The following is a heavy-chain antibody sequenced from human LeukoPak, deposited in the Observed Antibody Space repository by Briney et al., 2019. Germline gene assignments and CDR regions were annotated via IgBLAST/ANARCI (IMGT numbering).Heavy chain of an antibody. V-gene: IGHV3-53*01. CDR2: ILSGGST. J-gene: IGHJ4*02. Sequence: TGGSLRLSCAASGFTVSSKYMSWVRQAPGKGLEWVSVILSGGSTHYADSVKGRFTISRDNSKNTLYLQMNSLRADDTAVYYCARVGSTLPFDCWGQGTLVTVSS. CDR3: ARVGSTLPFDC. CDR1: GFTVSSKY. D-gene: IGHD1-26*01.